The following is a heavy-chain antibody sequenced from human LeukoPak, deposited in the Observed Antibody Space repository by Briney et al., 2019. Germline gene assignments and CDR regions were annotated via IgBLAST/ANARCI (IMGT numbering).Heavy chain of an antibody. J-gene: IGHJ4*02. Sequence: GGSLRLSCAAPGFTFTSYAMHWVRQAPGQRLEWMGWINAGNGNTKYSQKFQGRVTITRNTSASTAYMELSSLRSEDTAVYYCARDSAVATTLFDYWGQGTLVTVSS. D-gene: IGHD5-12*01. CDR3: ARDSAVATTLFDY. V-gene: IGHV1-3*01. CDR1: GFTFTSYA. CDR2: INAGNGNT.